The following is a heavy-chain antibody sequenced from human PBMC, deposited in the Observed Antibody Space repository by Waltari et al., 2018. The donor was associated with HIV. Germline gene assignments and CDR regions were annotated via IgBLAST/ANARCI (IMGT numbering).Heavy chain of an antibody. CDR2: ISPSGYTI. D-gene: IGHD5-18*01. J-gene: IGHJ5*02. CDR3: ARGYRPFDP. CDR1: GFTFSDSY. V-gene: IGHV3-11*01. Sequence: QVPLVESGGGLVKPGRSLRLSCAASGFTFSDSYMSWIRQAPGKGLEWVSYISPSGYTIYYADSVKGRFTISRDNAKSSLYLQMYGLRAEDTAVYYCARGYRPFDPWGQGTLVTVSS.